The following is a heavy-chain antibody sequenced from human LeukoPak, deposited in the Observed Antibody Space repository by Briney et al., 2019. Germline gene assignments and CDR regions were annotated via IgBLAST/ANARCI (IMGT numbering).Heavy chain of an antibody. CDR1: GFTFSSYW. CDR2: VNSDGTGT. J-gene: IGHJ6*03. Sequence: GGSLRLSCAASGFTFSSYWMHWVRQAPGKGLVWVSRVNSDGTGTTYADSVEGRFTISRDNAKNTVYLQMNSLRVEDTAIYYCIRTLIVATSPYMDVWGKGTTVTVSS. D-gene: IGHD5-12*01. CDR3: IRTLIVATSPYMDV. V-gene: IGHV3-74*01.